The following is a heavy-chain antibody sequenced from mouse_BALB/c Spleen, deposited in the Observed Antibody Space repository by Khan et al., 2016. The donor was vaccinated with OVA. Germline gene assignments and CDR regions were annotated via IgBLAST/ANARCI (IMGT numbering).Heavy chain of an antibody. CDR1: GYTFTSYW. V-gene: IGHV1-52*01. J-gene: IGHJ3*01. CDR2: IDPYDSET. Sequence: QIQLVQSGAELVRPGASVKLSCEASGYTFTSYWMNWVKQSPEQGLEWIGRIDPYDSETHYNQNFKDKAILTVDKSSSTAYMQLSSLTSEDSAVYYCARNPFAYWGQGTLVTVSA. CDR3: ARNPFAY.